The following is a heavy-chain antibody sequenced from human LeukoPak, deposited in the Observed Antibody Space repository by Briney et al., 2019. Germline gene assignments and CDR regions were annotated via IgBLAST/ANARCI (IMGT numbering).Heavy chain of an antibody. V-gene: IGHV1-2*02. J-gene: IGHJ4*02. CDR3: ARQKSYYDSSELYFDY. CDR1: GYTFTGYY. D-gene: IGHD3-22*01. CDR2: INTIIGSA. Sequence: GASVKVSCKASGYTFTGYYIHWVRQAPGQGLEWMGRINTIIGSANYAQKFQGRVTITTDESTSTAYMELSRLRSEDTAVYYCARQKSYYDSSELYFDYWGQGTLVTVSS.